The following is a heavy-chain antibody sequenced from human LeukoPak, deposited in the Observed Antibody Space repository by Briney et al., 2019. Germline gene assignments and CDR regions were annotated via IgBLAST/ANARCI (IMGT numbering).Heavy chain of an antibody. CDR2: IYYSGNS. CDR1: GGSINSSSYY. CDR3: ASHTKSGDHVRWFDP. J-gene: IGHJ5*02. V-gene: IGHV4-39*01. D-gene: IGHD4-17*01. Sequence: SETLSLTCTVSGGSINSSSYYWGWIRQPPGKGLEWIGSIYYSGNSYYNASLKRRVSILVGTSQNQFPLRLSSVTAPDPAVYYRASHTKSGDHVRWFDPWGQGTLVTVSS.